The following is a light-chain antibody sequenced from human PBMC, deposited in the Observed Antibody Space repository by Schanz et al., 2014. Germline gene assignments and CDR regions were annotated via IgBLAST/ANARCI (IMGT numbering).Light chain of an antibody. J-gene: IGKJ1*01. CDR1: QSVSHNY. CDR3: QQYNNWPQT. CDR2: GAS. Sequence: EIVLTQFPGTLSLSPGERATLSCRASQSVSHNYLAWYQQKPGQAPRLLIYGASTRATGIPARFSGSGSGTEFTLTISSLQSEDFAVYYCQQYNNWPQTFGQGTKVEIK. V-gene: IGKV3-15*01.